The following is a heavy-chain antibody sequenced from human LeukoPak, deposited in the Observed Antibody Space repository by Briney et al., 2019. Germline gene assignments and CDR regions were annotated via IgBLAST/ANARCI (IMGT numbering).Heavy chain of an antibody. V-gene: IGHV1-69*13. Sequence: SVKVSCKASGGTFSSYAISWVRQAPGQGLEWMGGIIPIFGTANYAQKFQGRVTIAADESTSTAYMELSSLRSEDTAVYYCTRSDIVVVPAVNFYWGRGTLVTVPS. CDR3: TRSDIVVVPAVNFY. CDR2: IIPIFGTA. CDR1: GGTFSSYA. J-gene: IGHJ4*02. D-gene: IGHD2-2*01.